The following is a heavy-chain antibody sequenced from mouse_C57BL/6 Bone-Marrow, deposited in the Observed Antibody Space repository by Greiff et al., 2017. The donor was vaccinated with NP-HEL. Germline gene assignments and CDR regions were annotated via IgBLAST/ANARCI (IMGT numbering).Heavy chain of an antibody. CDR3: ARSMKDYAMDY. Sequence: EVKLMESGGGLVQPGGSLKLSCAASGFPFSDYGMAWVRQAPRKGPEWVAFISNLAYSIYYADTVTGRFTISRENAKNTLYLEMSSLRSEVTAMYYCARSMKDYAMDYWGQGTSVTVSS. V-gene: IGHV5-15*01. J-gene: IGHJ4*01. CDR1: GFPFSDYG. CDR2: ISNLAYSI.